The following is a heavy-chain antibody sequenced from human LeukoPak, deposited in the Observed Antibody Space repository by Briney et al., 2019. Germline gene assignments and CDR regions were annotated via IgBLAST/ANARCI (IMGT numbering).Heavy chain of an antibody. CDR2: ISAYNGNT. D-gene: IGHD5-12*01. J-gene: IGHJ4*02. CDR3: AREASDIVATIPYFDY. CDR1: GYTFTRYG. Sequence: GASVKVSCKASGYTFTRYGISWVRQAPGQGFEWMGWISAYNGNTNYAQKLQGRVTMTTDTSTSTAYMELRSLRSDDTAVYYCAREASDIVATIPYFDYWGQGTLVIVSS. V-gene: IGHV1-18*01.